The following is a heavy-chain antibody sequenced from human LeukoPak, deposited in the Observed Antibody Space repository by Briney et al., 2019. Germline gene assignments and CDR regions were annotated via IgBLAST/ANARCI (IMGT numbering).Heavy chain of an antibody. CDR1: GFTFSTYT. CDR3: VKDFGRNLGGPGY. V-gene: IGHV3-23*01. J-gene: IGHJ4*02. D-gene: IGHD3-10*01. CDR2: IGGDGGGGT. Sequence: GGSLRLSCAASGFTFSTYTMAWVRQAPGGGLEWVSGIGGDGGGGTYYADSVRGRFAISRDNSKGTLYLQMNSLRVEDTAVYYCVKDFGRNLGGPGYWGRGTLVTVSS.